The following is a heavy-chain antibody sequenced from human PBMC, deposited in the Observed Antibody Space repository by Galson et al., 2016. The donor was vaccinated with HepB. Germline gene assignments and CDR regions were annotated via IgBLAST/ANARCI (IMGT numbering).Heavy chain of an antibody. CDR1: GFTLNNYN. D-gene: IGHD1-1*01. Sequence: SLRLSCAASGFTLNNYNLNWVRQAPGKGLEWVSYVSTSSTIIFYADSVRGRFTISRDNAKNSLYLQMNSLRDEDTAVYYCARDGSPMATGIYHFQFYMDVWGKGTPVTVSS. J-gene: IGHJ6*03. CDR2: VSTSSTII. V-gene: IGHV3-48*02. CDR3: ARDGSPMATGIYHFQFYMDV.